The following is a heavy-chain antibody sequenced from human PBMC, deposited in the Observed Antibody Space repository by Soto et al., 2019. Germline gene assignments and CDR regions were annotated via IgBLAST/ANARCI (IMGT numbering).Heavy chain of an antibody. J-gene: IGHJ3*02. CDR1: GFTFGDYA. CDR2: IRSKAYGGTT. CDR3: TRGLPGSGYYAFDI. D-gene: IGHD3-3*01. V-gene: IGHV3-49*04. Sequence: GGSLRLSCTASGFTFGDYAMSWVRQAPGKGLEWVGFIRSKAYGGTTEYAASVKGRFTISRDDSKSIAYLQMNSLKTEDTAVYYCTRGLPGSGYYAFDIWGQGTMVTVSS.